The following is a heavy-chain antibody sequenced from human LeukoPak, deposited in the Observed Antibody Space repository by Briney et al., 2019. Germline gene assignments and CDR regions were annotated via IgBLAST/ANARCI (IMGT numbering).Heavy chain of an antibody. J-gene: IGHJ4*02. D-gene: IGHD2-8*02. Sequence: PGGSLRLSCTASGFPFQSYWMNWVRQAPGKGLELVANINADGSDKYFMDSVKGRFSISRDNANNRLYLQMASLRAEDTAVYYCMPGRGYWGQGTLVAVSS. V-gene: IGHV3-7*01. CDR2: INADGSDK. CDR3: MPGRGY. CDR1: GFPFQSYW.